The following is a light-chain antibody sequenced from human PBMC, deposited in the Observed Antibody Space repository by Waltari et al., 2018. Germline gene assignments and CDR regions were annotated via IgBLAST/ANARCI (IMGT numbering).Light chain of an antibody. CDR2: KGS. V-gene: IGLV3-27*01. CDR1: VLAKQY. CDR3: YSTADNNWV. Sequence: SYELTQPSSVSVSPGPTATSTCSGNVLAKQYGRWRQRKPGQAPVVVIYKGSERPSGIPERFSGSDSGATVTLTITGAQFEDEADYYCYSTADNNWVFGGGTKLTVL. J-gene: IGLJ3*02.